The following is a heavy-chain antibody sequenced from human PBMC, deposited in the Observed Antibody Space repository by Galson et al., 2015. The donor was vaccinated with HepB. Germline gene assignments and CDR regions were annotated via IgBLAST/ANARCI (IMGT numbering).Heavy chain of an antibody. Sequence: SLRLSCAGSGFTFSKAWLHWVRQAPGKGLEWVGRIKSKDDAETIDYAAPVTGRFTISRDDSKSLLYLQMNSLKTDDTAVYYCSTFLDYYDGTGYWGNSDVFDIWGPGTVVTVSS. CDR1: GFTFSKAW. D-gene: IGHD3-22*01. CDR3: STFLDYYDGTGYWGNSDVFDI. J-gene: IGHJ3*02. V-gene: IGHV3-15*01. CDR2: IKSKDDAETI.